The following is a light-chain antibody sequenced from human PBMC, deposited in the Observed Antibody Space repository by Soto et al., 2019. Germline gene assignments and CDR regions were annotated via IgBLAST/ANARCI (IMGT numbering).Light chain of an antibody. V-gene: IGKV3-20*01. Sequence: IVLTQSPGTLSLSPGESATLSCRASQTVSRSYFVWYQQKPGQAPILLIYGASARAPGIPDRFSGTGSGTESTLTISRLEPEDFAVYFCQRFDSSPTFGGGTKVESK. CDR1: QTVSRSY. CDR3: QRFDSSPT. CDR2: GAS. J-gene: IGKJ4*01.